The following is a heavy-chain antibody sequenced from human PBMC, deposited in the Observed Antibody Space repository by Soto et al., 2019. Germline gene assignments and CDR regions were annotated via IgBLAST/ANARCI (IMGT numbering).Heavy chain of an antibody. J-gene: IGHJ4*02. Sequence: QVQLVQSGAEVKKPGASVKVSCKASGYTFVNYEINWVRQATGQGLEWLGWMNPHSGDTFYAQNFQGRATMTRNTSITTAYMELSGLKSEDTAVYYCARQQAMDYWGQGTLVTVSS. CDR1: GYTFVNYE. CDR3: ARQQAMDY. CDR2: MNPHSGDT. V-gene: IGHV1-8*01.